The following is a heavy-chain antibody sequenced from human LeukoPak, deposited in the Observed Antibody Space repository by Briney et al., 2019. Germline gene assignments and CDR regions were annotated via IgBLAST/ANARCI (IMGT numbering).Heavy chain of an antibody. CDR2: IYSGGST. J-gene: IGHJ4*02. CDR1: GFTVSSNY. D-gene: IGHD3-10*01. CDR3: ASTHYGSGSMSFDY. V-gene: IGHV3-53*01. Sequence: GGSLRLSCAASGFTVSSNYMSWVRQAPGKGLEWASAIYSGGSTYYADSVKGRFTISRDNSKNTLYLQMNSLRAEDTAVYYCASTHYGSGSMSFDYWGQGTLVTVSS.